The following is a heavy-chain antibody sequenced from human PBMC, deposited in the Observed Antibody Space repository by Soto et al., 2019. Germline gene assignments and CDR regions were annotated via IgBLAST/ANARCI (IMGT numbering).Heavy chain of an antibody. CDR1: GYTFTSYG. V-gene: IGHV1-18*01. D-gene: IGHD4-17*01. CDR2: ISAYNGNT. J-gene: IGHJ6*02. Sequence: ASVKVSCKASGYTFTSYGISWVRQAPGQGLEWMGWISAYNGNTNYAQKLQGRVIMTTDTSTSTAYMELRSLRSDDTAVYYCARDQKGDYGDYEGEGLYYYYYGMDVWGQGTTVTVSS. CDR3: ARDQKGDYGDYEGEGLYYYYYGMDV.